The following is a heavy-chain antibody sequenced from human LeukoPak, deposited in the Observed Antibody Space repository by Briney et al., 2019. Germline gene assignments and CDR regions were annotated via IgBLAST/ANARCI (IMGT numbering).Heavy chain of an antibody. Sequence: GASVKVSCKASGGTFTSYAISWLRQAPGQGLEWMGGIIPIFGTANYAQKFQGRVTITTDESTSTAYMELSSLRSEDTAVYYCARGISSGPYYYYNMDVWGKGTTVTVSS. J-gene: IGHJ6*03. CDR3: ARGISSGPYYYYNMDV. V-gene: IGHV1-69*05. CDR2: IIPIFGTA. D-gene: IGHD6-19*01. CDR1: GGTFTSYA.